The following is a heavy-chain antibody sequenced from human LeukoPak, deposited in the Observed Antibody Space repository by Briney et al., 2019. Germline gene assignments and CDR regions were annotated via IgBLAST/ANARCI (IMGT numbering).Heavy chain of an antibody. Sequence: SETLSLTCVVSGGPISSSNCWSWVRQPPGKGLEWIGEMFDSGSTNYNPSLKSRVSISVDTSKNQFSLKLSSVTAADTAVYYCANKQRLSFDYWGQGTLVTVSS. CDR1: GGPISSSNC. CDR3: ANKQRLSFDY. J-gene: IGHJ4*02. V-gene: IGHV4-4*02. D-gene: IGHD1/OR15-1a*01. CDR2: MFDSGST.